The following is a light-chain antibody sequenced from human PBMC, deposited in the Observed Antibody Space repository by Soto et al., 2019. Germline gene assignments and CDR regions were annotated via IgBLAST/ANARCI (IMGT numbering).Light chain of an antibody. CDR3: CSYAGGPWV. Sequence: QSALTQPASVSGSPGQSITISCTGTSSDVGNYNLVSWYQQHPGKAPKLMIHEVNKRPSGVSNRFSGSKSGNTASLTISGLQAEDEADYYCCSYAGGPWVFGGGTKVTVL. CDR2: EVN. CDR1: SSDVGNYNL. J-gene: IGLJ3*02. V-gene: IGLV2-23*02.